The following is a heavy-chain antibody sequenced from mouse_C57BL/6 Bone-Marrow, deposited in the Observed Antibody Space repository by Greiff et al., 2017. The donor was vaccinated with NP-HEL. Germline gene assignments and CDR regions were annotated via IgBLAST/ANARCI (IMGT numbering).Heavy chain of an antibody. V-gene: IGHV1-69*01. Sequence: QVQLQQPGAELVMPGASVKLSCKASGYTFTSYWMHWVKQRPGQGLEWIGEIDPSDSYPNYNQKFKGKSTLTVDKSSSTAYMQLSSLTSEDSAVYYCARESNYVDYAMDYWGQGTSVTVSS. J-gene: IGHJ4*01. CDR2: IDPSDSYP. CDR3: ARESNYVDYAMDY. D-gene: IGHD2-5*01. CDR1: GYTFTSYW.